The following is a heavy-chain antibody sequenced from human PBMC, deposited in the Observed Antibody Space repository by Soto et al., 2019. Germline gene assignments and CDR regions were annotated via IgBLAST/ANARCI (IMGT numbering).Heavy chain of an antibody. CDR2: ISYDGSNK. V-gene: IGHV3-30*18. D-gene: IGHD3-3*01. CDR1: GFTFSSYG. Sequence: VGSLRLSCAASGFTFSSYGMHWVRQAPGKGLEWVAVISYDGSNKYYADSVKGRFTISRDNSKNTLYLQMNSLRAEDTAVYYCAKAVGGGPLLEWLYPADYWGQGTLVTVSS. J-gene: IGHJ4*02. CDR3: AKAVGGGPLLEWLYPADY.